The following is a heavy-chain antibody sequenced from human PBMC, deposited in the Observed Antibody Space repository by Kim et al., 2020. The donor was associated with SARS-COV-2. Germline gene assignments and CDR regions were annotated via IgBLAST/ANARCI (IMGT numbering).Heavy chain of an antibody. CDR1: GFTFSGSA. CDR3: TLEGDYYGMAV. D-gene: IGHD1-1*01. CDR2: IRSKVNNYAT. V-gene: IGHV3-73*01. J-gene: IGHJ6*02. Sequence: GGSLRLSCAASGFTFSGSAMHWVRQASGKGLEWIGRIRSKVNNYATTYAVSMKGRFTISRDDSKKTTHLQMNSLRTEDTAMYYCTLEGDYYGMAVWGQGTTVTVSS.